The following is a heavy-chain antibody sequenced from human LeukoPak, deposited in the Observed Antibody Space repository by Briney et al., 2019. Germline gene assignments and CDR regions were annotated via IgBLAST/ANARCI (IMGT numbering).Heavy chain of an antibody. D-gene: IGHD3-22*01. Sequence: ASVKVSCKASGYTFTTRYYMHWVRQAPGQGLEWMGIINPSGGSTSYAQKFQGRVAMTRDTSTSTVFMEMSSLRSEDTAVYYCARDRLDSSGFYHLFDYWGQGTLVTVSS. J-gene: IGHJ4*02. CDR2: INPSGGST. V-gene: IGHV1-46*01. CDR3: ARDRLDSSGFYHLFDY. CDR1: GYTFTTRYY.